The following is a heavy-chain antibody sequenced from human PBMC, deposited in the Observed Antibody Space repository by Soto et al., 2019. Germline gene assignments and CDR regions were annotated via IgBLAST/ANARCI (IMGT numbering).Heavy chain of an antibody. CDR3: ARGGGQLVLGDAFDI. V-gene: IGHV1-2*04. Sequence: ASVKVSCTASGYTFTGYYMHWVRQAPGQGLEWMGWINPNSGGTNYAQKFQGWVTMTRDTSISTAYMELSRLRSDDTAVYYCARGGGQLVLGDAFDIWGQGTMVTVSS. CDR1: GYTFTGYY. J-gene: IGHJ3*02. CDR2: INPNSGGT. D-gene: IGHD6-6*01.